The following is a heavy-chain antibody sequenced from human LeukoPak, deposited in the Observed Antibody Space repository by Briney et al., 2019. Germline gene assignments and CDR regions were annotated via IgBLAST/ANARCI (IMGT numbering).Heavy chain of an antibody. CDR3: ARDYYDSSGYSRDAFDI. CDR2: MYPGDSDT. D-gene: IGHD3-22*01. J-gene: IGHJ3*02. Sequence: GESLKISCKGSGYSFTSYWIGWVRQMPGKGLEWMGIMYPGDSDTRYSPSFQGQVTISADKSISTAYLQWSSLKASDTAMYYGARDYYDSSGYSRDAFDIWGQGTMVTVSS. CDR1: GYSFTSYW. V-gene: IGHV5-51*01.